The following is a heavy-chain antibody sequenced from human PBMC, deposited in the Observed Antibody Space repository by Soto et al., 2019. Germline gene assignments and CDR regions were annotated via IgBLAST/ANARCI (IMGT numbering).Heavy chain of an antibody. CDR1: GGSITRGSYY. CDR3: ARDPAP. J-gene: IGHJ4*02. V-gene: IGHV4-31*03. Sequence: QVQLQESGPGLVKPSETLSLTCTVSGGSITRGSYYWSWIRQHPGKGLEWIGYIYNSGTTYYNPSLKSRVTISVDTSKNQLSLKLTSVTAADTAVYYCARDPAPRGQGTLVIVSS. CDR2: IYNSGTT.